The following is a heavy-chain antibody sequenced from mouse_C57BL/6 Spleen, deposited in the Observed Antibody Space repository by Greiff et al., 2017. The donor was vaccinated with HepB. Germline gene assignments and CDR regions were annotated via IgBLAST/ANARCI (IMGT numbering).Heavy chain of an antibody. V-gene: IGHV1-64*01. Sequence: QVQLQQPGAELVKPGASVKLSCKASGYTFTSYWMHWVKQRPGQGLEWIGMILPNSGSTNYNEKFKSKATLTVDKTTSTSYMQLSSRTSEDPAVYYCARYAYDYDGDWFAYWGQGILVTVSA. CDR2: ILPNSGST. CDR1: GYTFTSYW. D-gene: IGHD2-4*01. CDR3: ARYAYDYDGDWFAY. J-gene: IGHJ3*01.